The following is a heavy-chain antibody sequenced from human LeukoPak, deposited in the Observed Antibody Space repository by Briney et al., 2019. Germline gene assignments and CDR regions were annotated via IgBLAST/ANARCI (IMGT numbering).Heavy chain of an antibody. CDR3: AKGIELWLTYFDH. V-gene: IGHV3-23*01. J-gene: IGHJ4*02. Sequence: EGSLRLSCAASGFTFGSYVMNWVRRAPGKGLEWVSAISGNGGSTYYADSVKGRLTTSRDNSKNTLSLQMNSLRAEDTDVYYCAKGIELWLTYFDHWGQGTLVTASS. CDR1: GFTFGSYV. CDR2: ISGNGGST. D-gene: IGHD5-18*01.